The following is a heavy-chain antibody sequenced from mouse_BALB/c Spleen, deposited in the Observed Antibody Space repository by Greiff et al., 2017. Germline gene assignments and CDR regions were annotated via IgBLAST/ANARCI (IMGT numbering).Heavy chain of an antibody. V-gene: IGHV5-12-2*01. CDR2: ISNGGGST. CDR1: GFTFSSYT. J-gene: IGHJ2*01. CDR3: ASLTARYYFDY. D-gene: IGHD1-2*01. Sequence: VQLKQSGGGLVQPGGSLKLSCAASGFTFSSYTMSWVRQTPEKRLEWVAYISNGGGSTYYPDTVKGRFTISRDNAKNTLYLQMSSLKSEDTAMYYCASLTARYYFDYWGQGTTLTVSS.